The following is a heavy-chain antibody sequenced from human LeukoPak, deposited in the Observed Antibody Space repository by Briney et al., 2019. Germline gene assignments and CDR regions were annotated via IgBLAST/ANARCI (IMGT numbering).Heavy chain of an antibody. CDR1: GFAFDDYA. V-gene: IGHV3-9*01. J-gene: IGHJ4*02. Sequence: GRSLRLSCAASGFAFDDYAMHWVRQAPGKGLEWVSGISWNSGSIGYADSVKGRFTISRDNAKNSLYLQMNSLRAEDTALYYCAKDPDGMATTNWGRGTLVTVSS. CDR2: ISWNSGSI. CDR3: AKDPDGMATTN. D-gene: IGHD5-24*01.